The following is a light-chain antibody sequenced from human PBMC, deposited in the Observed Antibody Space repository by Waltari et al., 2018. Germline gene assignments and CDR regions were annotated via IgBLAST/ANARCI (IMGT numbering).Light chain of an antibody. V-gene: IGKV4-1*01. J-gene: IGKJ3*01. CDR3: QQSYSTPFT. CDR1: QSVLYSSNHKNF. Sequence: DIVMTQSPDSLAVSLGERATINCKASQSVLYSSNHKNFLAWYQQKPGQPPKLLIYWASTRESGVPDRFSGSGSGTDFTLTISSLQAEDVAVYYCQQSYSTPFTFGPGTKVDI. CDR2: WAS.